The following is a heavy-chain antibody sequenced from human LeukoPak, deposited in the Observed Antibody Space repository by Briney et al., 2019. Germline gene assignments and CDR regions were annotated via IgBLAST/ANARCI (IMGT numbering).Heavy chain of an antibody. D-gene: IGHD3-9*01. CDR3: AKDDGRYFATSGVDV. V-gene: IGHV3-30*18. CDR1: GFTFSSYG. CDR2: ISYDGSNK. Sequence: GGSLRLSCAASGFTFSSYGMHWVRQAPGKGLEWVAVISYDGSNKYYADSVKGRFTISRDNSKNTLYLQMNSLRAEDTAVYYCAKDDGRYFATSGVDVWGQGTTVTVSS. J-gene: IGHJ6*02.